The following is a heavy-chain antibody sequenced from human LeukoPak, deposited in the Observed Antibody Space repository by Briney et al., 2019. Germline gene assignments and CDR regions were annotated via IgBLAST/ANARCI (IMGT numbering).Heavy chain of an antibody. V-gene: IGHV5-51*01. CDR1: GYSFSRYW. J-gene: IGHJ4*02. D-gene: IGHD5-18*01. CDR2: IYPGDSDT. CDR3: ARRQSGLWYFDY. Sequence: GESLKISCKASGYSFSRYWIAWVRQMPGKGLEWMGIIYPGDSDTRYSPSFQGQVTISADKSISTAYLQWSSLKASDTAMYYCARRQSGLWYFDYWGQGTLVTVSS.